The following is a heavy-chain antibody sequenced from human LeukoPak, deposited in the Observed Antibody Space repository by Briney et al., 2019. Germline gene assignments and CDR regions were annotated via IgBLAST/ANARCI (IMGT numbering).Heavy chain of an antibody. Sequence: SVKVSCQASGGTFSCYAISWVRPAAGQGLEWVGGIIPIFGPANYAQKLQGRATLHTDTSTNTAYIELKRLRSNDTDVYYCGRDLIRLDYYDSSGYPDSWGQGTLVTVSS. CDR1: GGTFSCYA. D-gene: IGHD3-22*01. V-gene: IGHV1-69*05. J-gene: IGHJ4*02. CDR3: GRDLIRLDYYDSSGYPDS. CDR2: IIPIFGPA.